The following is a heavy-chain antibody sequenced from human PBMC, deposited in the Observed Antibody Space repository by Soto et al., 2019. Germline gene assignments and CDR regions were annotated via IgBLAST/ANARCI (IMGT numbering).Heavy chain of an antibody. J-gene: IGHJ5*02. CDR1: GGSISSGGYY. CDR2: IYYSGST. Sequence: SETLSLTCTVAGGSISSGGYYWSWIRQHPGKGLEWIGYIYYSGSTYYNPSLKSRVTISVDTSKNQFSLKLSSVTAADTAVYYCARAPEANWFDPWGQGTLVTLS. V-gene: IGHV4-31*03. CDR3: ARAPEANWFDP.